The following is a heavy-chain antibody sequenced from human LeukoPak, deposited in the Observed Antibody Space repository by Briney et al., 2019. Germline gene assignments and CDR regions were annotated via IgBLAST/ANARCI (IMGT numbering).Heavy chain of an antibody. Sequence: ASVKVSCKASGYTFTGYYVHWVRQAPGQGLEWMGWINPNSGGTNYAQKFQGWVTMTRDTSNSTAYMELSRLRSDDTAVYYCARAPHRCSGGSCLDYWGQGTLVTVSS. CDR3: ARAPHRCSGGSCLDY. CDR1: GYTFTGYY. J-gene: IGHJ4*02. CDR2: INPNSGGT. V-gene: IGHV1-2*04. D-gene: IGHD2-15*01.